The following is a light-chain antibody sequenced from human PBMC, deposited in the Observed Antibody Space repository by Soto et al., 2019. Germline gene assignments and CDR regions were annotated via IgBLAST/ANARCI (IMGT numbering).Light chain of an antibody. CDR2: GAS. J-gene: IGKJ1*01. Sequence: EIVLTQSPGTLSLSPGERATLSCRASESVGSTHLAWYQHKPGQAPRLLIFGASSWATGIPDWFSGSGSWTEFYFTLSRLEPEDFAVYYCRHYGSSPWTFGKGTKVEIK. CDR3: RHYGSSPWT. V-gene: IGKV3-20*01. CDR1: ESVGSTH.